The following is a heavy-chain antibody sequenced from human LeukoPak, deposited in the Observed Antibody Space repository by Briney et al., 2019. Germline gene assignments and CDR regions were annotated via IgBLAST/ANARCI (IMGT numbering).Heavy chain of an antibody. V-gene: IGHV3-74*01. CDR2: INPDGSDT. CDR1: GFTFSSNW. J-gene: IGHJ4*02. Sequence: PGGSLRLSCAASGFTFSSNWMHWIRHVPGEGLVWVARINPDGSDTSYADSVKGRFTIPRDNAKNTLYLQMNSLRVEDTALYYCTRDTFGARDYWGQGTLVTVSS. D-gene: IGHD3-10*01. CDR3: TRDTFGARDY.